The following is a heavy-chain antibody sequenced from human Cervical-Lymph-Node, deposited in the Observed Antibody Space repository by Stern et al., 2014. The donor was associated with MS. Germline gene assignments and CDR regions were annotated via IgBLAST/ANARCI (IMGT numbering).Heavy chain of an antibody. CDR3: ASAYSSSHYYFDY. Sequence: QVQLVESGGGVVQPGRSLGLSCAASGFSFSRYAMHWVRQAPGKGLEWVALIWYDGSNPYYADSGTGRFPISRDNFKNTLYLQMNSLRAEDTAVYYCASAYSSSHYYFDYWGQGTLVTVSS. CDR1: GFSFSRYA. D-gene: IGHD6-13*01. CDR2: IWYDGSNP. J-gene: IGHJ4*02. V-gene: IGHV3-33*01.